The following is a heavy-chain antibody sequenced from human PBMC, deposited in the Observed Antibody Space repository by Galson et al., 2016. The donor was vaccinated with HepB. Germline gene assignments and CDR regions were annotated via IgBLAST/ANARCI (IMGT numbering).Heavy chain of an antibody. Sequence: SLRLSCAASGFTFSSYPIHWLRQSPGKGLEWVAVISFDGSNKYYPDSVRGRFTISRDNSKNTLYLQMDTLRPDDTAVYYCAMSVTEDGEYFQHWGQGTLVTVSS. CDR2: ISFDGSNK. CDR3: AMSVTEDGEYFQH. V-gene: IGHV3-30*01. CDR1: GFTFSSYP. D-gene: IGHD2-8*01. J-gene: IGHJ1*01.